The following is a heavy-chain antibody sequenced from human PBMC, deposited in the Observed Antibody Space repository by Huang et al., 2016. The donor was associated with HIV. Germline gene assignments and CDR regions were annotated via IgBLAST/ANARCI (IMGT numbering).Heavy chain of an antibody. D-gene: IGHD6-13*01. CDR1: GGSIRTNDYY. CDR2: IYYCGTT. Sequence: QLQLQESGPGLLKPSETLSLTCTVSGGSIRTNDYYWGWTRQPPGKGLEWIGSIYYCGTTYYNPALRSRLTISVDTSKNQFSLRLTSVTAADTGVYYCARESYHRLFFGSWYGFSLDYWGQGTLVTVSS. V-gene: IGHV4-39*02. CDR3: ARESYHRLFFGSWYGFSLDY. J-gene: IGHJ4*02.